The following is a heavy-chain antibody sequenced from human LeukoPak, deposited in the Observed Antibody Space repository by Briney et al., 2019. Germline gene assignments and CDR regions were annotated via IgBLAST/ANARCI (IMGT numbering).Heavy chain of an antibody. J-gene: IGHJ4*02. V-gene: IGHV3-74*01. CDR1: GFTFSSYW. Sequence: PGGSLRLSCAASGFTFSSYWKHWVRQAPGKGLVWVSRINSDGSSTSYADSVKGRFTISRDNAKNTLYLQMNSLRAEDTAVYYCEAAGRYTGFDYWGQGTLVTVSS. CDR3: EAAGRYTGFDY. D-gene: IGHD6-13*01. CDR2: INSDGSST.